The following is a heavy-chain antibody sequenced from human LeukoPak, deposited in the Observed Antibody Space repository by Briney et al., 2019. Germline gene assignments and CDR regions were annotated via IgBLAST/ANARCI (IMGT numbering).Heavy chain of an antibody. D-gene: IGHD3-22*01. CDR2: INPSGGST. Sequence: ASVKVSCKASGYTFTSYYMHWVRQAPGQGLEWMGIINPSGGSTSYAQKFQGSVTMTRDTSTSTVYMELSSLRSEDTAVYYCARDYADYYDSSGYRSHNWFDPWGQGTLVTVSS. CDR1: GYTFTSYY. J-gene: IGHJ5*02. CDR3: ARDYADYYDSSGYRSHNWFDP. V-gene: IGHV1-46*01.